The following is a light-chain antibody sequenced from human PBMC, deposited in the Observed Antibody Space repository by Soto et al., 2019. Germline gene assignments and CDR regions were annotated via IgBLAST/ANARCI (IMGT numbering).Light chain of an antibody. CDR2: KAS. J-gene: IGKJ1*01. CDR3: QHYSCYSRT. Sequence: DIQMTQSPSTLSASIGDGVTITCRASQTIDTWLAWYQQKPGKAPKLLIYKASSLQTGVPSRFSGSGSGTEFTLTIRSLQPDDFATYYCQHYSCYSRTFGQGTKVEVK. V-gene: IGKV1-5*03. CDR1: QTIDTW.